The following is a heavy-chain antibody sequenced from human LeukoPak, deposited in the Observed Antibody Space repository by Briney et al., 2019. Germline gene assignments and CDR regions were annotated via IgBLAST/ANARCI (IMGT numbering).Heavy chain of an antibody. V-gene: IGHV1-8*01. CDR3: ARSSPSGRNFDY. CDR2: MNPNSGDS. CDR1: GYTFSSHD. Sequence: ASVKVSCKASGYTFSSHDINWVRQATGQGLEWMGWMNPNSGDSGYMQKFQGRVTMTRNTSISTAYMELSSLRSEDTAVYYCARSSPSGRNFDYWGQGTLVTVSS. D-gene: IGHD3-10*01. J-gene: IGHJ4*02.